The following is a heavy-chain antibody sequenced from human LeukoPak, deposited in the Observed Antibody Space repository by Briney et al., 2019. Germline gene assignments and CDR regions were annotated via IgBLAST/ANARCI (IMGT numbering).Heavy chain of an antibody. Sequence: GRSLRLFCAASGFTFSSYAMHWVRQAPGKGLEGVAVISYDGSNKYYADSVKGRFIISRDDSKNTLYLQMNSLRAEDTAVYYCARSGGYRYGYSDYWGQGTLVTVSS. CDR3: ARSGGYRYGYSDY. CDR2: ISYDGSNK. D-gene: IGHD5-18*01. V-gene: IGHV3-30*04. CDR1: GFTFSSYA. J-gene: IGHJ4*02.